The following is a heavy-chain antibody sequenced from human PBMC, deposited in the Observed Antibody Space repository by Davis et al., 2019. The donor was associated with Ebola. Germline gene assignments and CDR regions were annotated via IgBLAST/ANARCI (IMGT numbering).Heavy chain of an antibody. D-gene: IGHD6-19*01. CDR3: ARTDSSGLDAFDI. V-gene: IGHV2-70*01. J-gene: IGHJ3*02. CDR2: IDWDDDT. Sequence: SGPTLVKPTQTLRLTCTFSGFSLHTTGMCVSWIRQPPRKALEWLGLIDWDDDTYYSTSLKTRLTISKDTSRNQVVLTMTDMDPVDTGTYYCARTDSSGLDAFDIWGQGTKVTVSS. CDR1: GFSLHTTGMC.